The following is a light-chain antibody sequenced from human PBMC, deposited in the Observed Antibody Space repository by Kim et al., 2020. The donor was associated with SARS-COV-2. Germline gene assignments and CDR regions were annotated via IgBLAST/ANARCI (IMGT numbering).Light chain of an antibody. J-gene: IGKJ3*01. V-gene: IGKV1-5*01. Sequence: GDRVTFTCRASQSIDNRLAWYQQEPGKAPNLLIYDASTVESGVPSRFSGFGFGTQFTLTITSLQPDDFATYYCQQYKSYPLSFGPGTKVDIK. CDR2: DAS. CDR3: QQYKSYPLS. CDR1: QSIDNR.